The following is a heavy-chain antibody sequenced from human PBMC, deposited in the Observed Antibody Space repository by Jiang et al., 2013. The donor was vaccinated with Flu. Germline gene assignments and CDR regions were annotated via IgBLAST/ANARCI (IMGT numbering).Heavy chain of an antibody. CDR1: GGSISSGDYY. Sequence: GSGLVKPSQTLSLTCTVSGGSISSGDYYWSWIRQPPGKGLEWIGYIYYSGSTYYNPSLKSRVTISVDTSKNQFSLKLSSVTAADTAVYYCPRGPRIQPVDYWGQGTLVTVSS. V-gene: IGHV4-30-4*01. CDR2: IYYSGST. D-gene: IGHD5-18*01. J-gene: IGHJ4*02. CDR3: PRGPRIQPVDY.